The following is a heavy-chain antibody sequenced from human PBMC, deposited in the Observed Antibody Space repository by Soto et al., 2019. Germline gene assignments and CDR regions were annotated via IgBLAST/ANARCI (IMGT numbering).Heavy chain of an antibody. CDR3: ARVRGDYGDYLNAFDI. CDR2: INPSGGST. J-gene: IGHJ3*02. V-gene: IGHV1-46*03. D-gene: IGHD4-17*01. Sequence: QVQLVPSGAEGKKPGASVKVSCKASGYTFTSYYMHWVRQAPGQGLEWMGIINPSGGSTSYAQKFQGRVTMTRDTSTSTVYMELSSLRSEDTAVYSCARVRGDYGDYLNAFDICGQGTMVAVSS. CDR1: GYTFTSYY.